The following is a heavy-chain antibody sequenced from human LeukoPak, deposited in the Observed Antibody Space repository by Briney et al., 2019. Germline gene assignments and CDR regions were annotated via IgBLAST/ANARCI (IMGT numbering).Heavy chain of an antibody. Sequence: SEALSLTCSVPGGSITSSSYYWGWIRQPPGKWLECIGSIHYSGSTYYNPSLKSRVTISVDTSNSKFSLKLSSVTAADTAVYYCARTPLNQWLDHWGQGTLVTVSS. V-gene: IGHV4-39*01. CDR2: IHYSGST. J-gene: IGHJ4*02. CDR3: ARTPLNQWLDH. D-gene: IGHD5-12*01. CDR1: GGSITSSSYY.